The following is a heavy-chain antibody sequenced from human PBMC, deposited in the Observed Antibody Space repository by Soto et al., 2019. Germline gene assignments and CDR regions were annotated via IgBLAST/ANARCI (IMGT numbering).Heavy chain of an antibody. J-gene: IGHJ4*02. CDR3: ARAIETAMDPCDY. CDR2: ISDDGSIK. CDR1: GFSFTTYA. D-gene: IGHD5-18*01. V-gene: IGHV3-30-3*01. Sequence: PGGSLRLSCAASGFSFTTYAMHWVRQAPGKGLEWGAVISDDGSIKYYADSVKGRFTISRDNSKNTFYLQMNSLRGDDTALYYCARAIETAMDPCDYWGQGALVTVSS.